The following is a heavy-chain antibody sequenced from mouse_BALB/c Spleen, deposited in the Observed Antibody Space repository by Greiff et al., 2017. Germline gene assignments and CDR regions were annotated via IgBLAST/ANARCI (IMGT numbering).Heavy chain of an antibody. D-gene: IGHD4-1*01. Sequence: EVQGVESGGGLVKPGGSRKLSCAASGFTFSSFGMHWVRQAPEKGLEWVAYTSSGSSTIYYADTVKGRFTISRDNPKNTLFLQMTSLRSEDTAMYYCASSLGYWGQGTTLTVSS. CDR2: TSSGSSTI. V-gene: IGHV5-17*02. CDR1: GFTFSSFG. CDR3: ASSLGY. J-gene: IGHJ2*01.